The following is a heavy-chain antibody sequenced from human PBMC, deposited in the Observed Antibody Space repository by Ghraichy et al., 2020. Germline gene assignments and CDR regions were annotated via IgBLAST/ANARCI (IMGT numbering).Heavy chain of an antibody. V-gene: IGHV4-34*01. D-gene: IGHD6-6*01. Sequence: SETLSLTCAVYGGSFSGYYWSWIRQPPGKGLEWIGEINHSGSTNYNPSLKSRVTISVDTSKNQFSLKLSSVTAADTAVYYCARCVAAHDYFDYWGQGTLVTVSS. J-gene: IGHJ4*02. CDR1: GGSFSGYY. CDR2: INHSGST. CDR3: ARCVAAHDYFDY.